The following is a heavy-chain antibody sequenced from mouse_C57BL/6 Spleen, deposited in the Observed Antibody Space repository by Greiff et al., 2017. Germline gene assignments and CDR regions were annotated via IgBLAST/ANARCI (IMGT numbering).Heavy chain of an antibody. D-gene: IGHD4-1*01. CDR1: GFTFSDYG. V-gene: IGHV5-17*01. J-gene: IGHJ2*01. CDR3: ARSLGQYYFDY. Sequence: LVESGGGLVKPGGSLKLSCAASGFTFSDYGMHWVRQAPEKGLEWVAYISSGSSTIYYADTVKGRFTISRDNAKNTLFLQMTSLRSEDTAMYYCARSLGQYYFDYWGQGTTLTVSS. CDR2: ISSGSSTI.